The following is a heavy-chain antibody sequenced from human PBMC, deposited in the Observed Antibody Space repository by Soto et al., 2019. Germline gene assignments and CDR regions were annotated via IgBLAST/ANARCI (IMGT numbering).Heavy chain of an antibody. J-gene: IGHJ4*02. D-gene: IGHD3-22*01. CDR1: GGSISSSSYY. Sequence: QLQLQESGPGLVKPSETLSLTCIVSGGSISSSSYYWGWIRQPPGKGLEWIGSIYSSGSTYYNPSLKSRVTISGDTSKNQFSLKLNSVTAADTAVYYCARRGWRDSIGFYDKWGQGTLVTVSS. CDR2: IYSSGST. V-gene: IGHV4-39*01. CDR3: ARRGWRDSIGFYDK.